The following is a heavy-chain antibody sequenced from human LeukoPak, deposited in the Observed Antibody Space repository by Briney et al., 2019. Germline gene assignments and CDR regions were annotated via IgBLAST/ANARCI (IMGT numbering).Heavy chain of an antibody. Sequence: ASVKVSCKASGYTFTSYYMHWVRQAPGQGLEWMGVINPSGGSTSYAQRFLGRVTMTRDTSTSTVYMELSSLRPEDTAVYYCASFGTAMVTEPFDYWGQGTLVTVSS. V-gene: IGHV1-46*01. CDR2: INPSGGST. D-gene: IGHD5-18*01. CDR3: ASFGTAMVTEPFDY. J-gene: IGHJ4*02. CDR1: GYTFTSYY.